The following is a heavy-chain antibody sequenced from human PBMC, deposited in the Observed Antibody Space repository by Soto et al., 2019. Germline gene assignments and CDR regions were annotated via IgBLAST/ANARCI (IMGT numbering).Heavy chain of an antibody. Sequence: PGGSLRLSCAASRFTFDDYGMHWVRQPPGKGLEWVSGISWKGGSPGYADSVKGRFTISRDNAKNSLYLQMNSLILEDTALYYCAKDMAGTTGAFDIWGLGTMVTVSS. CDR1: RFTFDDYG. D-gene: IGHD1-1*01. J-gene: IGHJ3*02. CDR2: ISWKGGSP. CDR3: AKDMAGTTGAFDI. V-gene: IGHV3-9*01.